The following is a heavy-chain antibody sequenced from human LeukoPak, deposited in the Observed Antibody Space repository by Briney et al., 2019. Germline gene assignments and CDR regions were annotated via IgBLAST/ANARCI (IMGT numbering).Heavy chain of an antibody. CDR1: GFTFSDYY. CDR3: ARDLEWIQLWLDY. D-gene: IGHD5-18*01. J-gene: IGHJ4*02. Sequence: MSGGSLRLSCAASGFTFSDYYMSWIRQAPGKGLEWASYISSSGSTIYYADSVKGRFTISRDNAKNSLYLQMNSLRAEDTAVYYCARDLEWIQLWLDYWGQGTLVTVSS. V-gene: IGHV3-11*01. CDR2: ISSSGSTI.